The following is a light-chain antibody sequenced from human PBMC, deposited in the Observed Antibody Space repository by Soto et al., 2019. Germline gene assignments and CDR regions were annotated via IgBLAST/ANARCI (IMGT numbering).Light chain of an antibody. CDR1: SSDVGGYNY. V-gene: IGLV2-14*01. CDR3: SSYTSTSPVL. Sequence: QSALTQPASVSGSPGQSITISCTGTSSDVGGYNYVSWSQHHPGKAPKLMIYEVSNRPSGVSNRFSGSKSDNTASLTISGLQAEDEADYYCSSYTSTSPVLFGGGTKLTVL. CDR2: EVS. J-gene: IGLJ2*01.